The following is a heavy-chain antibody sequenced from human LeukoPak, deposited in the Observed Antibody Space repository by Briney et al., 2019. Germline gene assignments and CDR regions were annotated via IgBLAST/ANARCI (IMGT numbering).Heavy chain of an antibody. CDR3: ARAEAAAQNLIFDY. V-gene: IGHV1-69*06. D-gene: IGHD6-13*01. Sequence: AVKVSCMASGGTFSSDAISWVRQAPGQGREWMGGIIPILGTANYAQKFWGGVTITADKSTSTAYMELSSVRCEDTVVYYCARAEAAAQNLIFDYWGQGSLVTVSS. CDR2: IIPILGTA. CDR1: GGTFSSDA. J-gene: IGHJ4*02.